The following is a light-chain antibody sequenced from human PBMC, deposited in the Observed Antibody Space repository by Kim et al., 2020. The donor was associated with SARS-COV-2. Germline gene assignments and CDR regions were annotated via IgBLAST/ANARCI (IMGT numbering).Light chain of an antibody. Sequence: SASIGDRVTITCRASQDVSSFLAWYQQKSGKAPKLLIYAASTLQSGVPSRFSGSRSGTDFTLTISSLQSEDFATYFCQQLSSHPYTFGQGTSWRS. CDR2: AAS. CDR3: QQLSSHPYT. J-gene: IGKJ2*01. V-gene: IGKV1-9*01. CDR1: QDVSSF.